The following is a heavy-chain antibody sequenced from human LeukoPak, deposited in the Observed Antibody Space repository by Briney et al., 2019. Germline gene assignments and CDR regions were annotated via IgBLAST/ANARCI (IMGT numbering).Heavy chain of an antibody. D-gene: IGHD3-22*01. CDR1: GGSFSGYY. CDR2: INHSGST. V-gene: IGHV4-34*01. J-gene: IGHJ2*01. CDR3: ARGRDYYDSSGYYWYFDL. Sequence: KPSETLSLTCAVYGGSFSGYYWSWIRQPPGKGLEWIGEINHSGSTNYNPSLKSRVTISVDTSKNQFSLKLSSVTAADTAVYYCARGRDYYDSSGYYWYFDLWGRGTLVTVSS.